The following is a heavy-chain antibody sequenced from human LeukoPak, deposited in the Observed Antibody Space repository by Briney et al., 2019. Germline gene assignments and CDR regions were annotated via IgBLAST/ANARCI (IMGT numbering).Heavy chain of an antibody. Sequence: SETLSLTCTVSGGSISSSSYYRGWIRQPPGKGLEWIGSIYYSGSTYYNPSLKSRVTISVDTSKNQFSLKLSSVTAADTAVYYCARAGTINYDFWSGYYYYYYMDVWGKGTTVTVSS. J-gene: IGHJ6*03. V-gene: IGHV4-39*07. CDR2: IYYSGST. CDR1: GGSISSSSYY. D-gene: IGHD3-3*01. CDR3: ARAGTINYDFWSGYYYYYYMDV.